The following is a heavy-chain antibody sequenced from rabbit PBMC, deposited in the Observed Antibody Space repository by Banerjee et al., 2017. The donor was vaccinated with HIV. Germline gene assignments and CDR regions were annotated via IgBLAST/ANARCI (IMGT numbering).Heavy chain of an antibody. CDR3: ARGTDTSGWGGDL. J-gene: IGHJ4*01. V-gene: IGHV1S40*01. Sequence: QSLEESGGDLVKPEGSLTLTCTASGFSFSNKYVMCWVRQAPGKGLEWIACINTSSGNTVYASWAKGRFTISKTSSTTVTLQMTSLTAADTATYFCARGTDTSGWGGDLWGPGTLVTVS. CDR2: INTSSGNT. CDR1: GFSFSNKYV. D-gene: IGHD4-1*01.